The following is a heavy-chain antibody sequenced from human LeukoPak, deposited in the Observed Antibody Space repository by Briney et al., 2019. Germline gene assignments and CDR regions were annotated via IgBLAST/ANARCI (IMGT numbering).Heavy chain of an antibody. D-gene: IGHD1-26*01. J-gene: IGHJ4*02. V-gene: IGHV3-30*18. CDR1: GFTFNHYV. Sequence: GGSLRLSCAASGFTFNHYVMHWVRQAPGKGLEWVAVISYDGDSKYYAESVKGRFTISRGNSKNTLYLQMSSLRVEDTAIYYCANLPIVGAADYWGQGTLVTVSS. CDR3: ANLPIVGAADY. CDR2: ISYDGDSK.